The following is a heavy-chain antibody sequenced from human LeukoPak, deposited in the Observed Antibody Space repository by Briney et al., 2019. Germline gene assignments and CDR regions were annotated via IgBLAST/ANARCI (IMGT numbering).Heavy chain of an antibody. J-gene: IGHJ5*02. CDR1: GGSITSYY. D-gene: IGHD3-10*01. V-gene: IGHV4-4*07. CDR2: IYITGST. Sequence: WETLSLTCTVSGGSITSYYWSWIRQSAGKGLEWIGRIYITGSTTYNPSLKSRVTMSLDTSKNQFSLKLSSVTAADTAVYYCARDSGTTGEVKFDPWGQGTLVTVSS. CDR3: ARDSGTTGEVKFDP.